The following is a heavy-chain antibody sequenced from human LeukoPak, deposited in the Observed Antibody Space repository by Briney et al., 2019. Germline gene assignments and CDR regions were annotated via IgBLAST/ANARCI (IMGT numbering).Heavy chain of an antibody. CDR1: GGSFSGYN. CDR3: AGSDTFDY. J-gene: IGHJ4*02. V-gene: IGHV4-34*01. D-gene: IGHD5-18*01. CDR2: INHSGST. Sequence: PSDTLSLTCAVYGGSFSGYNWSWIRQPPGKGLEWIGEINHSGSTNYNPSLKSRVTISVDTSKNQFSLKLSSVTAADTAVYYCAGSDTFDYWGQGTLVTVSS.